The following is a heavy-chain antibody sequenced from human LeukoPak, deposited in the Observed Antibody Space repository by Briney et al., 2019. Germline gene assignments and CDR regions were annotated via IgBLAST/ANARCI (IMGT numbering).Heavy chain of an antibody. J-gene: IGHJ3*02. CDR3: ARHGSGGRAFDI. CDR2: NHNTGST. V-gene: IGHV4-59*08. CDR1: GXSIXXXH. Sequence: SETLSLTCTVSGXSIXXXHXXWXXXPXGXGLXWIGFNHNTGSTNYNPSLNSRVTISVDTSKNQFFLKLSSVTAADTAVYYCARHGSGGRAFDIWGQGTMVTVSS. D-gene: IGHD1-26*01.